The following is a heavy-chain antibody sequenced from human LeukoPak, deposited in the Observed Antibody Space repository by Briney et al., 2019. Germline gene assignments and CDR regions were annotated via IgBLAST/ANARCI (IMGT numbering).Heavy chain of an antibody. CDR3: ARGIEY. J-gene: IGHJ4*02. CDR1: GFSFSSYW. V-gene: IGHV3-7*04. CDR2: IKEDGSHK. Sequence: GGSLRLSCAASGFSFSSYWMNWVRQAPGEGLEWVATIKEDGSHKDYVDSVKGRFTISRDNAKNSLPLQMDSLRAEDTAVYYCARGIEYWGQGTLVTVSS.